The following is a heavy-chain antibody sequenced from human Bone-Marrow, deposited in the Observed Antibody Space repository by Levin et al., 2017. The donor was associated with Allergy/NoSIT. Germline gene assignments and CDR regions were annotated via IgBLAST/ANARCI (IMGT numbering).Heavy chain of an antibody. D-gene: IGHD3-10*01. CDR2: IYTSGST. V-gene: IGHV4-61*02. CDR3: ARIIWFGSAFDI. Sequence: KTSETLSLTCTVSGGSISGGSYYWSWIRQPAGKGLEWIGRIYTSGSTDYNPSLKSRIMISLDASKNQVSLNLSSVTAADTAVYYCARIIWFGSAFDIWGQGTMVTVSS. CDR1: GGSISGGSYY. J-gene: IGHJ3*02.